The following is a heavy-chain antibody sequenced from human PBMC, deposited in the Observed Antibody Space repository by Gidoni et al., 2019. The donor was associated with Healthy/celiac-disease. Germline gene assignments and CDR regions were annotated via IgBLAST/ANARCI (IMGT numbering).Heavy chain of an antibody. V-gene: IGHV4-34*01. J-gene: IGHJ3*02. D-gene: IGHD6-6*01. Sequence: QVQLQQWGAGLLKPSETLSLTCAVYGGSFSGYYWSWIRQPPGKGLEWIGEINHSGSPNYNPSLKSRVTISVDTSKNQFSLKLSSVTAADTAVYYCARGSIAARPVVGAFDIWGQGTMVTVSS. CDR3: ARGSIAARPVVGAFDI. CDR2: INHSGSP. CDR1: GGSFSGYY.